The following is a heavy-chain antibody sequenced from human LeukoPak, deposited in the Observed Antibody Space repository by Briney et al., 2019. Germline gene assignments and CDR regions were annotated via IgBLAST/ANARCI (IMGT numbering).Heavy chain of an antibody. V-gene: IGHV4-4*07. D-gene: IGHD3-10*01. CDR3: ARDKRGITMVRGVIDNYYYYGMDV. J-gene: IGHJ6*02. Sequence: SETLSLTCTVSGGSISSYYWSWIRQPAGKGLEWIGRIYYSGSTYYNPSLKSRVTISVDMSKNQFSLRLSSVTAADTAVYYCARDKRGITMVRGVIDNYYYYGMDVWGQGTTVTVSS. CDR2: IYYSGST. CDR1: GGSISSYY.